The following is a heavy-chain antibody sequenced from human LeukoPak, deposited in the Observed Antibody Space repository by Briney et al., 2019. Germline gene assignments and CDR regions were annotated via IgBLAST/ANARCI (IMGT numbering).Heavy chain of an antibody. J-gene: IGHJ6*03. CDR3: ARGGAYYYYMDV. CDR2: INPSGDPT. CDR1: GYTFTSYY. D-gene: IGHD4/OR15-4a*01. Sequence: ASVKVSCKTSGYTFTSYYMHWVRQAPGQGLEWVGIINPSGDPTTYAQKFQGRVTMTSDMSTSTVYMELSSLRAEDTAVYYCARGGAYYYYMDVWGKGTTVTVSS. V-gene: IGHV1-46*01.